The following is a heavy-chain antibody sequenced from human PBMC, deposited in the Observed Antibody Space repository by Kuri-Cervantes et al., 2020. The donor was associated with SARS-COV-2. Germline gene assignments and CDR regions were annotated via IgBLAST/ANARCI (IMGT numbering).Heavy chain of an antibody. CDR2: INHSGST. D-gene: IGHD2-2*01. CDR1: GGSFSGYY. CDR3: ARVPPIVVVPAAMPSYYYYYYGMDV. V-gene: IGHV4-34*01. Sequence: SETLSLTCAVYGGSFSGYYWSWIRQPPGKGLEWIGEINHSGSTNYNPSLKSRVTISVATSKNQFSLKLSSVTAADTAVYYCARVPPIVVVPAAMPSYYYYYYGMDVWGQGTTVTVSS. J-gene: IGHJ6*02.